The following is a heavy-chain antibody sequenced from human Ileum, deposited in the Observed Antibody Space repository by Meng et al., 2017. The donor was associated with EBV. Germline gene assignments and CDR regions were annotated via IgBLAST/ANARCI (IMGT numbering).Heavy chain of an antibody. Sequence: QLRLVQNRLWWKTPVASVEVLSKAFGYTFTCYGMNWVRQAPGQGLEWTGWINTNTGNPTNTQGFTGRCVFSMDASVSTAYLHISSLNAEATAVYYCGRVVPDGIGDGWFDPWGQGTLVTVSS. J-gene: IGHJ5*02. V-gene: IGHV7-4-1*02. D-gene: IGHD2-2*02. CDR2: INTNTGNP. CDR1: GYTFTCYG. CDR3: GRVVPDGIGDGWFDP.